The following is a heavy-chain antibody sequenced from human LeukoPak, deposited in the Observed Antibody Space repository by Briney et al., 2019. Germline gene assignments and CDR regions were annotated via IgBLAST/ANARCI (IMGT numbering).Heavy chain of an antibody. CDR3: AREYSGYDGDAFDM. Sequence: GGSLRLSCAASGFTFSNYHMSWVRQAPGKGLAWVSYSSTSGYTTYYADSVKGRFTISRDNARNSLYLQMNSLRAEDTAVYYCAREYSGYDGDAFDMWGQGTMVTVSS. V-gene: IGHV3-11*04. D-gene: IGHD5-12*01. CDR2: SSTSGYTT. CDR1: GFTFSNYH. J-gene: IGHJ3*02.